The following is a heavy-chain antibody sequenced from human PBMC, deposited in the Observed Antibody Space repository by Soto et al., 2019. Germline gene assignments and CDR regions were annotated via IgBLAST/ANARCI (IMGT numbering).Heavy chain of an antibody. CDR1: GFSFSSYG. CDR2: ISNSGGST. J-gene: IGHJ4*02. V-gene: IGHV3-64D*08. D-gene: IGHD2-2*02. Sequence: GGSLRLSCSASGFSFSSYGMHWVRQAPGKGLEYVSVISNSGGSTYYADSVKGRFTISRDNSKNTLDLQMSSLRAEDTAVYYCVKPYMDWGQGTLVTVSS. CDR3: VKPYMD.